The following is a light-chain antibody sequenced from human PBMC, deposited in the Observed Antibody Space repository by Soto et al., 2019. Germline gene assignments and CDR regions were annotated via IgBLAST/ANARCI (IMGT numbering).Light chain of an antibody. J-gene: IGLJ1*01. CDR3: HSYTSTSTLYV. CDR1: SSDVGGYKY. V-gene: IGLV2-14*01. Sequence: QSALTQPASVSGSPGQAITISCTGTSSDVGGYKYVSWYQQHPGKAPKLIIYDVSNRPSGVSNRFSGSKSGNTASLTISGLQAEDEADYYCHSYTSTSTLYVFGTGTKVTVL. CDR2: DVS.